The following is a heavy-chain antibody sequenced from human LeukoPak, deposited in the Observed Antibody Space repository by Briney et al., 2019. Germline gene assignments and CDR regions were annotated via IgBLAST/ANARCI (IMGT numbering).Heavy chain of an antibody. J-gene: IGHJ4*02. V-gene: IGHV1-69*13. CDR2: IIPIFGTA. Sequence: SVKVSCKASGGTFSSYAISWVRQAPGQGLEWMGGIIPIFGTANYAQKFQGRVTITADESTSTAYMELSSLRSEDTAVYYCARDFYDILTGPWQTRTMEYYFDYWGQGTLVTVPS. CDR3: ARDFYDILTGPWQTRTMEYYFDY. CDR1: GGTFSSYA. D-gene: IGHD3-9*01.